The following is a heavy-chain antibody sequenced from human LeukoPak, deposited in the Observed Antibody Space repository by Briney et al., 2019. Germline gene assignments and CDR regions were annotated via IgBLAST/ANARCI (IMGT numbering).Heavy chain of an antibody. V-gene: IGHV3-30*02. J-gene: IGHJ4*02. CDR3: AKDLGSSGWYGTFDY. CDR2: IRHEGSNK. CDR1: GFTFSSYG. D-gene: IGHD6-19*01. Sequence: GGSLRLSCAASGFTFSSYGMHWVRQAPGKGLEWVAFIRHEGSNKYYADSVKGRFTISRDNSKNTLYLQMNSLRAEDTAVYYCAKDLGSSGWYGTFDYWGQGTLVTVSS.